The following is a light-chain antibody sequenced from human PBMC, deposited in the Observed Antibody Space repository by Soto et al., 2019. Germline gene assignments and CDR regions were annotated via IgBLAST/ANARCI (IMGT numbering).Light chain of an antibody. CDR2: GTS. V-gene: IGKV3-11*01. J-gene: IGKJ5*01. CDR3: QQLNSYPIT. CDR1: QSVSTF. Sequence: EIVSTQSPATLSFSPGERAILSCRASQSVSTFLAWFQQKPGQPPRLLIHGTSSRATGIPDRFSGSGSGTDFTLTISSLQPEDFATYYCQQLNSYPITFGQGTRLEIK.